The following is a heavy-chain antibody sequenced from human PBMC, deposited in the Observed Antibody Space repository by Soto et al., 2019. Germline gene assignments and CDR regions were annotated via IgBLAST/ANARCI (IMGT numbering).Heavy chain of an antibody. V-gene: IGHV1-46*01. CDR1: GYTFTSYD. J-gene: IGHJ6*02. CDR2: INLSGGST. Sequence: GASVKVSCKASGYTFTSYDMYWVRQAPGQGLEWMGMINLSGGSTSYAQKFQGRVTMTRDTSSSTVYMELSSLKSEDTAVYYCARDHYGDHFIYYYAMDVWGQGTTVTVSS. D-gene: IGHD4-17*01. CDR3: ARDHYGDHFIYYYAMDV.